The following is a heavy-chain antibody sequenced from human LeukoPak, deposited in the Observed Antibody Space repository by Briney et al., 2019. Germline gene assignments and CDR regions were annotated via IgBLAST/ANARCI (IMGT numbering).Heavy chain of an antibody. J-gene: IGHJ4*02. Sequence: PSETLSLTCAVYGGSFSGYYWSWIRQPPGKGLEWIGKINHSGSTNYNPSLKSRVTISVDTSKNQFSLKLSSVTAADAAVYYCALSPYYGSGSYYYWGQGTLVTVSS. CDR1: GGSFSGYY. V-gene: IGHV4-34*01. D-gene: IGHD3-10*01. CDR3: ALSPYYGSGSYYY. CDR2: INHSGST.